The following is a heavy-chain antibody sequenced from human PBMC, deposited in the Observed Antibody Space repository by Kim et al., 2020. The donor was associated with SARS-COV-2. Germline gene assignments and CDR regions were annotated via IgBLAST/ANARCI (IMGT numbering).Heavy chain of an antibody. D-gene: IGHD2-2*01. Sequence: GESLKISCKGSGYSFTSYWIGWVRQMPGKGLEWMGIIYPGDSDTRYSPSFQGQVTISADKSISTAYLQWSSLKASDTAMYYCARGAVVPAAPGWFDPWGQGTLVTVSS. CDR2: IYPGDSDT. CDR1: GYSFTSYW. V-gene: IGHV5-51*01. J-gene: IGHJ5*02. CDR3: ARGAVVPAAPGWFDP.